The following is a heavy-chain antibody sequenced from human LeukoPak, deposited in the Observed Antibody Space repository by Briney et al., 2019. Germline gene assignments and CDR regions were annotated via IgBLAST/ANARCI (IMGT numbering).Heavy chain of an antibody. CDR2: INPNSGGT. CDR1: GYTFTGYY. CDR3: ARGFPGDRAPLQTFDY. D-gene: IGHD3-10*01. V-gene: IGHV1-2*02. Sequence: ASVKVSCKASGYTFTGYYMHWVRQAPGQGLEWMGWINPNSGGTNYAQKFQGRVTMTRDTSISTAYMELSSLRSEDTAVYYCARGFPGDRAPLQTFDYWGQGTLVTVSS. J-gene: IGHJ4*02.